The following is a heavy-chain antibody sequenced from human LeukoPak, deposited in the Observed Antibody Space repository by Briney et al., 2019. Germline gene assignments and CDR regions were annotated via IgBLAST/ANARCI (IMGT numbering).Heavy chain of an antibody. J-gene: IGHJ2*01. CDR3: ARVPEWLFYWYFDL. CDR1: GFTFSDFN. CDR2: ISSRSSYI. D-gene: IGHD6-19*01. V-gene: IGHV3-21*01. Sequence: GGSLRLSCATSGFTFSDFNMNWVRQAPGKGLEWVSSISSRSSYIYYADSVKGRFTISRDNAKNSLYLQMNSLRAEATAVYYCARVPEWLFYWYFDLWGRGTLVTVSS.